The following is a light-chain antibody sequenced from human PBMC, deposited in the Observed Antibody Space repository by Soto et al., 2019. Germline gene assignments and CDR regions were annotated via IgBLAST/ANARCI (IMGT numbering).Light chain of an antibody. CDR1: QGIRNA. V-gene: IGKV1-17*01. CDR2: AAS. Sequence: DIQMTQSPSSLSASVGDRVTITCRASQGIRNALGWYQQKPGNAPKRLIYAASTLESGVPSRFSGSGSGTEFTLTVSSLQPEDVATYYFLQHNSYPYTFGQGTRLEIK. J-gene: IGKJ2*01. CDR3: LQHNSYPYT.